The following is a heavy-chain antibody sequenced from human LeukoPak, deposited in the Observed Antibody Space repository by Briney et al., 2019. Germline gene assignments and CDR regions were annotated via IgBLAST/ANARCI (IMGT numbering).Heavy chain of an antibody. CDR3: AKGSASGRPYYFDY. V-gene: IGHV3-23*01. CDR2: ITGGGGST. J-gene: IGHJ4*02. Sequence: GWSLRLSCAASGFTFSTYAMSWVRQASGKGLEGVSGITGGGGSTYHADSVKGRFTISRDNSKNTLYLQMSSLRAEDSAIYYCAKGSASGRPYYFDYWGQGILVTVSS. CDR1: GFTFSTYA.